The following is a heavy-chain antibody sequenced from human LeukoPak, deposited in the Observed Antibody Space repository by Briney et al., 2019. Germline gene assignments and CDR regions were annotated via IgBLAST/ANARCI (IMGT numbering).Heavy chain of an antibody. Sequence: SVKVSCTASGGTFSSYSISWVRQAPGPGLEWMGGIIPIFNTAHYAQTFQGRVTITADESTSTAYMELNSLRSEDTAVYYCARDEQDSSSWYARWFDPWGQGTLVTVSS. D-gene: IGHD6-13*01. CDR3: ARDEQDSSSWYARWFDP. J-gene: IGHJ5*02. CDR2: IIPIFNTA. V-gene: IGHV1-69*01. CDR1: GGTFSSYS.